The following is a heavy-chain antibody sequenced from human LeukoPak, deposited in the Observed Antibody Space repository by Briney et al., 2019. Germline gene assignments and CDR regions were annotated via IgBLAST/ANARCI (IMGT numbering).Heavy chain of an antibody. Sequence: GESLKISCKGSGYSFSHYWIGWVRQMPGKGLEWMGLIYPDDSETRYSPSFQGQVTISADKSTSTAYLHWSTLKASDTAIYYCARHEVTAAAGTEFDSWGQGTLVTVSS. CDR1: GYSFSHYW. V-gene: IGHV5-51*01. D-gene: IGHD6-13*01. CDR3: ARHEVTAAAGTEFDS. J-gene: IGHJ4*02. CDR2: IYPDDSET.